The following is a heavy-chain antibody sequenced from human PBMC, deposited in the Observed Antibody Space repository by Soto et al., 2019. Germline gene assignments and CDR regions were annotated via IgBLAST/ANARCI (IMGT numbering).Heavy chain of an antibody. Sequence: PSETLSLTCTVSGGSISSYYWSWIRQPPGKGLEWIGYIYYSGSTNYNPSLKSRVTISVDTSKNQFSLKLSSVTAADTAVYYCARESQQLVNWFDPWGQGTLVTVSS. J-gene: IGHJ5*02. CDR2: IYYSGST. D-gene: IGHD6-13*01. V-gene: IGHV4-59*01. CDR3: ARESQQLVNWFDP. CDR1: GGSISSYY.